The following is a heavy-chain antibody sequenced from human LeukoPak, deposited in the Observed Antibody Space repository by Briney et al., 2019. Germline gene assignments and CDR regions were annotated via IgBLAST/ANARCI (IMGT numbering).Heavy chain of an antibody. D-gene: IGHD3-10*01. V-gene: IGHV3-30*02. J-gene: IGHJ6*02. CDR1: GFTFSSYG. CDR2: IRYDGSNK. Sequence: GRSLRLSCAASGFTFSSYGMHCVRQAPGKGLEWVAFIRYDGSNKYYADSVKGRFTISRDNSKNTLYLQMNSLRAEDTAVYYCATGGYGSGSYYHYYYGMDVWGQGTTVTVSS. CDR3: ATGGYGSGSYYHYYYGMDV.